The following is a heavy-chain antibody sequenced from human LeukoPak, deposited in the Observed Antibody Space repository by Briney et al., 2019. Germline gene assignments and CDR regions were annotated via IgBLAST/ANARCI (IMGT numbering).Heavy chain of an antibody. D-gene: IGHD3-10*01. CDR1: GFTSSSYE. J-gene: IGHJ3*02. CDR3: ARDHSGLLWFGELSFPDAFDI. CDR2: ISSSGSTI. Sequence: GGSLRLSCAASGFTSSSYEMNWVRQAPGKGLEWVSYISSSGSTIYYADSVKGRFTISRDNAKNSLYLQMNSLRAEVTAVYYCARDHSGLLWFGELSFPDAFDIWGQGTMVTVSS. V-gene: IGHV3-48*03.